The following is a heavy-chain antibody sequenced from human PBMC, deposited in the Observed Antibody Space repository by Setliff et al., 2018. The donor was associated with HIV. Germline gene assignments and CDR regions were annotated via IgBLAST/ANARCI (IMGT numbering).Heavy chain of an antibody. Sequence: ASVKVSCKASGYTFTNYDINWVRQAPGQGLEWMGWMNPNSGNTGYAQKFQGRVTMTRNTSIRTAYMEQSSLRSEDTAVYYCARGHLDYNFWDEVLGNWFDPWGQGTLVTVSS. V-gene: IGHV1-8*02. D-gene: IGHD3-3*01. CDR3: ARGHLDYNFWDEVLGNWFDP. CDR2: MNPNSGNT. CDR1: GYTFTNYD. J-gene: IGHJ5*02.